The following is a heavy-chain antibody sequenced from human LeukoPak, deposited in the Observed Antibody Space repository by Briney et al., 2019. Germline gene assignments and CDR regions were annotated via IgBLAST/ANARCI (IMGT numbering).Heavy chain of an antibody. CDR2: IYPGDSDT. CDR1: GYSFTSYW. Sequence: GESLQISCQGSGYSFTSYWIGWVRQMPGKGLEWMGIIYPGDSDTRYSPSFQGQVTISADKSISTAYLQWSSLKASDTAMYYCASSGTALPRGDYYGMDVWGQGTTVTVSS. V-gene: IGHV5-51*01. J-gene: IGHJ6*02. CDR3: ASSGTALPRGDYYGMDV. D-gene: IGHD3-10*01.